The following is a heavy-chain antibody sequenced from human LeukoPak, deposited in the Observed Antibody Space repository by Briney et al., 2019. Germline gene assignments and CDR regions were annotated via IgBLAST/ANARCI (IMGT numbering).Heavy chain of an antibody. CDR3: ARGGVEQQWLETKVLAY. CDR2: IIPIFGTA. D-gene: IGHD6-19*01. CDR1: GGTFSSYA. J-gene: IGHJ4*02. V-gene: IGHV1-69*05. Sequence: ASVKVSCKASGGTFSSYAISWVRQAPGQGLEWVGRIIPIFGTANYAQKFQGRVTITTDESTSTAYMELSSLRSEDTAVYYCARGGVEQQWLETKVLAYWGQGTLVTVSS.